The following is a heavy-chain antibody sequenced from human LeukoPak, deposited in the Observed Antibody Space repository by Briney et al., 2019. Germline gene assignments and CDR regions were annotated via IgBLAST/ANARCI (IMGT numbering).Heavy chain of an antibody. V-gene: IGHV3-23*01. CDR1: EFTFTSSA. Sequence: GGSLRLSCTASEFTFTSSAMTWGAQAPGKGLEWVSAISGSGGSTYYADSVKGRFTISRDNSKNTLYLQMNSLRAEDTAVYSCARMDDRSGYYSDWGQGTLVTVSS. J-gene: IGHJ4*02. CDR2: ISGSGGST. CDR3: ARMDDRSGYYSD. D-gene: IGHD3-22*01.